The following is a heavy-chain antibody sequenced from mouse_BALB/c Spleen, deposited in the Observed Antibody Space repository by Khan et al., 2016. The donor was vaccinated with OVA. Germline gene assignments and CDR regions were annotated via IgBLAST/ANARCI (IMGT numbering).Heavy chain of an antibody. V-gene: IGHV1S136*01. CDR3: VRSRYYYGSAYEGFAY. CDR2: ISPNSDGS. CDR1: GYTFTSYV. D-gene: IGHD1-1*01. J-gene: IGHJ3*01. Sequence: VQLKESGPELVKPGASVKMSCKASGYTFTSYVMHWVKQKPGQGLEWIGYISPNSDGSTYNEKFRGKATLTSDKSSSTAYMELSSLTSEDSAVYYCVRSRYYYGSAYEGFAYWGQGTLVTVSA.